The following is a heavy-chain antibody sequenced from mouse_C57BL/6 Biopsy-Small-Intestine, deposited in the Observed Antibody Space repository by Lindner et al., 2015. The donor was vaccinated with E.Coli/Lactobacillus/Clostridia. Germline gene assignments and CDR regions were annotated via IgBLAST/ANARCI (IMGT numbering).Heavy chain of an antibody. CDR2: IIPIFGTA. V-gene: IGHV1-81*01. Sequence: SVKVSCKASGGTFISYAISWVRQAPGQGLEWMGGIIPIFGTANYAQKFQGRVTITADESTSTAHMELSSLRSEDTAVYYCARDKGVGAMGAFDIWGQGTMVTVSS. J-gene: IGHJ3*01. D-gene: IGHD1-1*02. CDR1: GGTFISYA. CDR3: ARDKGVGAMGAFDI.